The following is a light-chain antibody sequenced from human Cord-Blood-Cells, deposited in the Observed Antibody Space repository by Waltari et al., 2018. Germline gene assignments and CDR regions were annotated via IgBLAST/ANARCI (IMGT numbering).Light chain of an antibody. CDR2: DAS. CDR3: QQFNNYPIT. Sequence: AIQLTLSPSSLSASVGDRVTITCRASQGISSALAWYQQKPGKAPKLLIYDASSLESGVPSRFSDSGSGTDFTLTISSLQPEDFATYYCQQFNNYPITFGQGTRLEIK. J-gene: IGKJ5*01. CDR1: QGISSA. V-gene: IGKV1D-13*01.